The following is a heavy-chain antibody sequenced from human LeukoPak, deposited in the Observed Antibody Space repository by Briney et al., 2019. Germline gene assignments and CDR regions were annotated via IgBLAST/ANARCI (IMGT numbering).Heavy chain of an antibody. D-gene: IGHD6-25*01. CDR3: ARTTSFTASGYDY. CDR1: GYTFTNYH. V-gene: IGHV1-8*03. J-gene: IGHJ4*02. CDR2: INPNNGDS. Sequence: GASVTVSFMASGYTFTNYHINWVRQATGQGLEWMGWINPNNGDSGFAQKFQGRVTITRDTAMTTAYMELSSLTSEDTAIYFCARTTSFTASGYDYWGQGTLVTVSS.